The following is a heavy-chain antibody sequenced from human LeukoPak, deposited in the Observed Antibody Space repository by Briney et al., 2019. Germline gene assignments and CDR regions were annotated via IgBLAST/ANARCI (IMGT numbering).Heavy chain of an antibody. V-gene: IGHV5-51*01. J-gene: IGHJ6*02. D-gene: IGHD6-13*01. CDR1: GYSFTSYW. CDR3: ARQPSETTGGYSSSWYLDYYYGMDV. Sequence: GESLKISCKGSGYSFTSYWIGWVCQMPGKGLEWMGIIYPGDSDTRYSPSFQGQVTISADKSISTAYLQWSSLKASDTAMYYCARQPSETTGGYSSSWYLDYYYGMDVWGQGTTVTVSS. CDR2: IYPGDSDT.